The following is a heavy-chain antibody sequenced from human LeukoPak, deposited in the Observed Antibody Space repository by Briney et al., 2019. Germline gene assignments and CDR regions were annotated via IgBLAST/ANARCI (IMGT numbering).Heavy chain of an antibody. CDR1: GFTVSSNY. Sequence: GGSLRLSCAASGFTVSSNYMSWVRQAPGKGLEWVSVIYSGGSTYYAGSVKGRFTISRDNSKNTLYLQMNSLRAEDTAVYYCARDGDWGFGEFVGAFDIWGQGTMVTVSS. J-gene: IGHJ3*02. CDR3: ARDGDWGFGEFVGAFDI. V-gene: IGHV3-53*01. CDR2: IYSGGST. D-gene: IGHD3-10*01.